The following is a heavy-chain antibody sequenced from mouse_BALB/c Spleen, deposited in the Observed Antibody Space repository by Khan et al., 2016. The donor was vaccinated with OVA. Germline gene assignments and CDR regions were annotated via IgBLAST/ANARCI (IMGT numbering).Heavy chain of an antibody. Sequence: EVQLQESGPELVKPGASVKMSCKASGYSFTGYFMNWVKQSHGKSLEWIGRINPHIGETFYNQKFKGKATLTVDESSSTVHMELRSLASEDAAVYYCARTYGSDFDNWGQGTTLTVSS. CDR2: INPHIGET. D-gene: IGHD1-1*01. J-gene: IGHJ2*01. V-gene: IGHV1-20*02. CDR3: ARTYGSDFDN. CDR1: GYSFTGYF.